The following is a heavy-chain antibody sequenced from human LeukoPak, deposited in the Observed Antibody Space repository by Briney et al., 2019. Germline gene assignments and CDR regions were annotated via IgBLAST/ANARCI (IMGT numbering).Heavy chain of an antibody. Sequence: ASVKVSCKASGYTFTGYYMHWVRQAPGQGLEWMGWINPNSGGTNYAQKFQGRVTMTRDTSISTAYMELSRLRSDDTAVYYCARDSGYARYFDYWGQGTLVTVSS. CDR3: ARDSGYARYFDY. D-gene: IGHD3-22*01. CDR2: INPNSGGT. CDR1: GYTFTGYY. V-gene: IGHV1-2*02. J-gene: IGHJ4*02.